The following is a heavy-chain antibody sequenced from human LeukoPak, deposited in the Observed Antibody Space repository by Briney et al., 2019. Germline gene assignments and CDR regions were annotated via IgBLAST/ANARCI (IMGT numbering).Heavy chain of an antibody. J-gene: IGHJ4*02. CDR2: ISGSGGST. Sequence: GASLRLSCAASGFTFSNYPMSWVRQAPGKGLEWVSGISGSGGSTYYANPVKGRFTISRDNSKDTLYLQMNSLRAEDTALYYCAKIIYNGSYWIDYWGQGTLVTVST. CDR1: GFTFSNYP. V-gene: IGHV3-23*01. CDR3: AKIIYNGSYWIDY. D-gene: IGHD1-26*01.